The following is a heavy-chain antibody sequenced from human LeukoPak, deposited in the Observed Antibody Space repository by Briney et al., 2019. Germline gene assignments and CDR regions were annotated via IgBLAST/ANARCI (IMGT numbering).Heavy chain of an antibody. CDR1: AGSISGNY. Sequence: SETLSLTCTVSAGSISGNYWSWIRQPPGKGLEWIGYISDRGTTRYNPSLKSRVTISVDTSKNQFSLKMTSVTTADTAIYYCAREGDGCNRLLHDWGQGTLVIVSS. D-gene: IGHD5-24*01. CDR2: ISDRGTT. J-gene: IGHJ4*02. V-gene: IGHV4-59*01. CDR3: AREGDGCNRLLHD.